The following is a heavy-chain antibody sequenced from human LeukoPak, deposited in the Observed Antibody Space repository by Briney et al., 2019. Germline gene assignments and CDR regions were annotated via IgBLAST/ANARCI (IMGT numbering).Heavy chain of an antibody. CDR1: GGSISSSSYY. J-gene: IGHJ5*02. D-gene: IGHD2-15*01. Sequence: PSETLSLTCTVSGGSISSSSYYWGWIRQPPGKGLEWIGSIYYSGSTYYNPSLKSRVTISVDTSKNQFSLKLSSVTAADTAVYYCARDIVVADNNWFDPWGQGILVTVSS. CDR3: ARDIVVADNNWFDP. V-gene: IGHV4-39*02. CDR2: IYYSGST.